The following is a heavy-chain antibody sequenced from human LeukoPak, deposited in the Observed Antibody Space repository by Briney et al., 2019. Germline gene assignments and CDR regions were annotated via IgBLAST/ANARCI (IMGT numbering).Heavy chain of an antibody. CDR3: ARDRKVTRSFDY. Sequence: GGSLRLSCAASGFTFSRNGMHWVRQAPGKGLEWVANIKQDGSEKYYVDSVKGRFTISRDNAKNSLYLQMNSLRAEDTAVYYCARDRKVTRSFDYWGQGTLVTVSS. J-gene: IGHJ4*02. CDR2: IKQDGSEK. V-gene: IGHV3-7*01. CDR1: GFTFSRNG. D-gene: IGHD4-17*01.